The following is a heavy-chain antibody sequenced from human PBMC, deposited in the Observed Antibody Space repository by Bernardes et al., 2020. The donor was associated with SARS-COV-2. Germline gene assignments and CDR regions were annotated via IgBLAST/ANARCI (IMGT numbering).Heavy chain of an antibody. CDR1: GYTFLHYG. CDR3: ARATYDWGSNPVGYAFDL. CDR2: VSGQNGNT. D-gene: IGHD3-9*01. J-gene: IGHJ3*01. Sequence: ASVKVSCNRSGYTFLHYGFIWVRQAPGLGLEWMGWVSGQNGNTNYAQKFQGRVTMTRDTSTSTVFMELRSLRSDDTAVYYCARATYDWGSNPVGYAFDLWGQGTGVTVSS. V-gene: IGHV1-18*04.